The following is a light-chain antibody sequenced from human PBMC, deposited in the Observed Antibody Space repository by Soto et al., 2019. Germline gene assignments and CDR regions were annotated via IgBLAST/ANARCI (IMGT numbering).Light chain of an antibody. CDR2: EVS. CDR1: SSDVGGYNS. CDR3: SSYAGSNNLV. J-gene: IGLJ2*01. Sequence: QSALTQPPSASGSPGQSVTISCTGTSSDVGGYNSVSWYQQHPGKAPKLMIYEVSKRPSGVPDRFSGSKSGNTASLTVSGLQAEDEADYYCSSYAGSNNLVFGGGTTLTVL. V-gene: IGLV2-8*01.